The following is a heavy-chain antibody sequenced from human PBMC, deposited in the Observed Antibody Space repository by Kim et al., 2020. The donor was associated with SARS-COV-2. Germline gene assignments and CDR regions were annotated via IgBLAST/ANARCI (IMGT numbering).Heavy chain of an antibody. CDR1: GFTVSSNY. Sequence: GGSLRLSCAASGFTVSSNYMSWVRQAPGKGLEWVSVIYSGGSTYYADSVKGRFTISRDNSKNTLYLQMNSLRAEDTAVYYCARGPVPGYYYYGMDVWGQGTTVTVSS. CDR3: ARGPVPGYYYYGMDV. V-gene: IGHV3-53*01. CDR2: IYSGGST. J-gene: IGHJ6*02.